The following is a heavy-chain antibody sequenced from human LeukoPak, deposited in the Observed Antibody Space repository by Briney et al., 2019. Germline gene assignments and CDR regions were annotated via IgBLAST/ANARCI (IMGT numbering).Heavy chain of an antibody. D-gene: IGHD3-22*01. CDR3: ARVRSTYYYDSSGYFYAFDI. CDR1: GYTFTGYY. Sequence: ASVEVSCKASGYTFTGYYMHWVRQAPGQGLEWMGWINPNSGGTNYAQKFQGRVTMTRDTSISTAYMELSRLRSDDTAVYYCARVRSTYYYDSSGYFYAFDIWGQGTMVTVSS. V-gene: IGHV1-2*02. J-gene: IGHJ3*02. CDR2: INPNSGGT.